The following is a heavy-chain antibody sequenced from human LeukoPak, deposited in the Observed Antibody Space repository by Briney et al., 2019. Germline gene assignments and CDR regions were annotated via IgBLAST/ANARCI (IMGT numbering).Heavy chain of an antibody. CDR2: ISAYNGNT. CDR1: GYTFTSYG. Sequence: ASVKVSCKASGYTFTSYGISWVRQAPGQGLEWMGWISAYNGNTNYAQKLQGRVTMTTDTSTSTAYMELRSLRSDDTAVYYCARAYCSSTSCYHGFGFDPWGQGTLVTVSS. CDR3: ARAYCSSTSCYHGFGFDP. D-gene: IGHD2-2*01. J-gene: IGHJ5*02. V-gene: IGHV1-18*01.